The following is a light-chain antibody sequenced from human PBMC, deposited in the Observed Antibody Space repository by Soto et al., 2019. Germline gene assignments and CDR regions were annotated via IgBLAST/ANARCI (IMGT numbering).Light chain of an antibody. Sequence: SVLTQPPSVSAAPGQRVTISCSGSSSNIGNKYISWYQQFPGTAPKLLIYDNNKRPSGIPDRFSGSKSGTSATLGITGLQTGDEADYYCGTWDNSLISVVFGGGTKLTVL. V-gene: IGLV1-51*01. CDR1: SSNIGNKY. CDR3: GTWDNSLISVV. J-gene: IGLJ2*01. CDR2: DNN.